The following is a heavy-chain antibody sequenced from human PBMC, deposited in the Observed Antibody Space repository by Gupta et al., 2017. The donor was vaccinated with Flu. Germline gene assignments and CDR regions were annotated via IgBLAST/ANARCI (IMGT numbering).Heavy chain of an antibody. J-gene: IGHJ3*02. Sequence: GRQAPGKGLEPESMINSGGDGLNYMDSEKGRFTISRDNAKNSLILQMNRLRAEDTAVYYWARDPGWGALDMWGQGTLVTISS. CDR2: INSGGDGL. CDR3: ARDPGWGALDM. D-gene: IGHD1-26*01. V-gene: IGHV3-7*01.